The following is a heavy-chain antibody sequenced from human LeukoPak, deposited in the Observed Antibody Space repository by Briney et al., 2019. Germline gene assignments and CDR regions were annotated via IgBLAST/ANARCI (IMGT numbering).Heavy chain of an antibody. CDR2: IYYSGST. CDR1: GGSISGYY. V-gene: IGHV4-59*01. J-gene: IGHJ6*03. Sequence: PSETLSLTCTVSGGSISGYYWSWVRQPPGKGLEWIGYIYYSGSTNYNPSPKSRVTISVDTSKNQFSLKLSSVTAADTAVYYCAREAHFWSGFSSAVYMDVWGKGTTVTVSS. CDR3: AREAHFWSGFSSAVYMDV. D-gene: IGHD3-3*02.